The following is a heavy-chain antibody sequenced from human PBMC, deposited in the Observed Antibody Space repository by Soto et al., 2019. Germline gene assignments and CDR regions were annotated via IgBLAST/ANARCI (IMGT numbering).Heavy chain of an antibody. V-gene: IGHV3-7*01. CDR3: ARILSLRFLANGPYYFDY. D-gene: IGHD3-3*01. CDR1: GFTFSSYW. Sequence: RLSCAASGFTFSSYWMSWVRQAPGKGLEWVANIKQDGSEKYYVDSVKGRFTISRDNAKNSLYLQMNSLRAEDTAVYYCARILSLRFLANGPYYFDYWGQGTLVTVSS. CDR2: IKQDGSEK. J-gene: IGHJ4*02.